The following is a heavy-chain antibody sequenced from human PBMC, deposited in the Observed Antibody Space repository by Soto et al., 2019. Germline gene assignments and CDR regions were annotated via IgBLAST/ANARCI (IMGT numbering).Heavy chain of an antibody. CDR1: GFTFGDYA. Sequence: PGGSLRLSCTASGFTFGDYAMGWFRQAPGKGLEWVGFIRNKAYGGTTEYAASVKGRFTISRDDSKSIAYLQMNSLKTEDTAVYYCTRDIVAPLLPYYYGMAVWGQGTTVTVSS. CDR3: TRDIVAPLLPYYYGMAV. J-gene: IGHJ6*02. V-gene: IGHV3-49*03. D-gene: IGHD5-12*01. CDR2: IRNKAYGGTT.